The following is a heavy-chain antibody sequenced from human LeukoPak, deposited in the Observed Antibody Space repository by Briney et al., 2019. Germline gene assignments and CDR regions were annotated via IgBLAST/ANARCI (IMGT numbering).Heavy chain of an antibody. Sequence: SLRLSRSHSGFTPANYATQWVRPAPLESRERVARIYMRGDEIAYADSVKGQFTISRGNSKNSLYLQMNSLETEGMGLYYCARRSNWDHHFDSWGQGTLVTVAS. D-gene: IGHD4-11*01. CDR3: ARRSNWDHHFDS. J-gene: IGHJ4*02. CDR1: GFTPANYA. CDR2: IYMRGDEI. V-gene: IGHV3-9*02.